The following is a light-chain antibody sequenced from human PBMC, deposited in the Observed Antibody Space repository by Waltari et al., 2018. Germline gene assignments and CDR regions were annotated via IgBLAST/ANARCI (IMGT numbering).Light chain of an antibody. CDR2: DNN. Sequence: QSVLTQPPSVSGAPGQRVTISCTGSSSNIGAGYAVHWYQQLPGTAPNLLIYDNNKRPSGGPDRCSGSKSGTSASLAITGLQAEDEADYYCQCYDSRLTGSLFGGGTKLTVL. J-gene: IGLJ3*02. CDR3: QCYDSRLTGSL. V-gene: IGLV1-40*01. CDR1: SSNIGAGYA.